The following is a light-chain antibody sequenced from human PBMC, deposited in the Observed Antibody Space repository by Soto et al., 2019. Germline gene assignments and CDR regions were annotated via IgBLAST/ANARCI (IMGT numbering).Light chain of an antibody. Sequence: QSVLTQPPSVSAAPGQKVTISCSGSNYNIWSNYVSWYQHLPGTAPKLLIYDNSERPSGIPDRFSASKSGTSATLAIPGLQTGDEGDYFCGTWDTSLSAVVFGGGTKVTVL. CDR1: NYNIWSNY. J-gene: IGLJ2*01. CDR2: DNS. V-gene: IGLV1-51*01. CDR3: GTWDTSLSAVV.